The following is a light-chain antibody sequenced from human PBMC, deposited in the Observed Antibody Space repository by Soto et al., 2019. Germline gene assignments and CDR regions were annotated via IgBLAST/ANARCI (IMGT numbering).Light chain of an antibody. CDR3: QTWGTGTRGV. V-gene: IGLV4-69*01. Sequence: QSVLTQSPSASASLGASVKLTCTLSSGHSSYAIAWHQQQPEKGPRYLMKLNSDGSHNKGDGIPDRFSGSSSGAERYLTISSLQSEDEADYYCQTWGTGTRGVFGGGTQLTVL. CDR2: LNSDGSH. J-gene: IGLJ3*02. CDR1: SGHSSYA.